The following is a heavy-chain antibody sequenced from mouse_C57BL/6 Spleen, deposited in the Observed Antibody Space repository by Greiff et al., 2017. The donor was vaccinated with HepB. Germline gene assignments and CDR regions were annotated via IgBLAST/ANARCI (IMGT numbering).Heavy chain of an antibody. CDR3: ARNPHYGSLDY. J-gene: IGHJ2*01. D-gene: IGHD1-1*01. Sequence: VQLQQPGAELVKPGASVKLSCKASGYTFTSYWMQWVKQRPGQGLEWIGEIDPSDSYTNSNQKFKGKATLTVDTSTSTAYMQLSSLTSEDSAVYYCARNPHYGSLDYWGQGTTLTVSS. CDR2: IDPSDSYT. CDR1: GYTFTSYW. V-gene: IGHV1-50*01.